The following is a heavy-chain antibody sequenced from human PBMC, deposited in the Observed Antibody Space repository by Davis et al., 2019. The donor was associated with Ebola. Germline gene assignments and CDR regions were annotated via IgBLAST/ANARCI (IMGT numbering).Heavy chain of an antibody. J-gene: IGHJ4*02. CDR1: GFTFSSYA. D-gene: IGHD2-8*02. CDR2: ICGSDAST. Sequence: PGGSLRLSCAASGFTFSSYAMNWVRQAPGKGLEWVSGICGSDASTYYADSVKGRFTISRDNSKSTLYLQMNSLRADDTAEYYCAKGLGASYWYAFDYWGQRALVTVSS. CDR3: AKGLGASYWYAFDY. V-gene: IGHV3-23*01.